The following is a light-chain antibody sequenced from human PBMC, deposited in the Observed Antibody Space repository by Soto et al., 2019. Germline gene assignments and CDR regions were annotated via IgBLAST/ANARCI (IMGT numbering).Light chain of an antibody. CDR1: SGHSSYA. V-gene: IGLV4-69*01. J-gene: IGLJ2*01. CDR3: QTWGTDIVV. Sequence: QSVLTQSPSASASLGASVKLTCTLSSGHSSYAIAWHQQRPETGPHHLMKVNSDGSHNKGDGIPDRFSGSGSGAERYLIISSLQSEDEADYYCQTWGTDIVVFGGGTKLTVL. CDR2: VNSDGSH.